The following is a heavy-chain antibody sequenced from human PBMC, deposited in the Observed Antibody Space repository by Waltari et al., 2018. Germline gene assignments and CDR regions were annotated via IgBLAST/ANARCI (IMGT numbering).Heavy chain of an antibody. CDR1: GFTFSSYE. Sequence: EVQLVESGGGLVQPGGSLRLSCAASGFTFSSYEMHWVHQAPGKGLEWVSYISSSGSTIYYADSVKGRFTISRDNAKNSLYLQMNSLRAEDTAVYYCARGQMSSSDYWGQGTLVTVSS. J-gene: IGHJ4*02. D-gene: IGHD6-6*01. V-gene: IGHV3-48*03. CDR3: ARGQMSSSDY. CDR2: ISSSGSTI.